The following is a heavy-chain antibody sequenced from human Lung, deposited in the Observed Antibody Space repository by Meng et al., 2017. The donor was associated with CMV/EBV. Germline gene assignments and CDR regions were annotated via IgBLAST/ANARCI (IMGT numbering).Heavy chain of an antibody. CDR3: ARSLVHSAMDV. V-gene: IGHV1-8*01. J-gene: IGHJ6*02. CDR2: MNPNSGNT. CDR1: GYSFITDD. D-gene: IGHD3-16*01. Sequence: SLXVSCKASGYSFITDDINWVRQAAGQGPEWMGWMNPNSGNTGYAQKFQGRVTMTRNVSTRTAYMELTSLRSEDTAVYYCARSLVHSAMDVWGQGTAVTVSS.